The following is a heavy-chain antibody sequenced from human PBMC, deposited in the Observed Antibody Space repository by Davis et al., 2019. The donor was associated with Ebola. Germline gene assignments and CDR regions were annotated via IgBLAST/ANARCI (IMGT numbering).Heavy chain of an antibody. CDR3: AREGGRYYDSSGYVFDI. D-gene: IGHD3-22*01. Sequence: SVKVSCMASGCRFTSYYMHWVRQAHGQGLEWMGIINPITGGTSYAQNFQVRVNMTRDTSTSTVYMELSSLRSEDTAVYYCAREGGRYYDSSGYVFDIWGQGTMVKVSS. V-gene: IGHV1-46*01. CDR2: INPITGGT. J-gene: IGHJ3*02. CDR1: GCRFTSYY.